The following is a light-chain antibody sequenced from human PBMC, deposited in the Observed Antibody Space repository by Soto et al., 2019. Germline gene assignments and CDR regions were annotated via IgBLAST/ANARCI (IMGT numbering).Light chain of an antibody. CDR2: AAS. V-gene: IGKV1-27*01. CDR1: KGINNN. J-gene: IGKJ4*01. Sequence: DIQMTQSPSSLSASVGDRVTITCRASKGINNNLAWYQQKPGKVPKVLIYAASTLQSEVPSRFSGSGSGTDFTLTISSMQPEDVATSYCQKYNSAPLTFGGGTKVEIQ. CDR3: QKYNSAPLT.